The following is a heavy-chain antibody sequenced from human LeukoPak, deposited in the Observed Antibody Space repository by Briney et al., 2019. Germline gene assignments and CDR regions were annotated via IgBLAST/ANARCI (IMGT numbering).Heavy chain of an antibody. D-gene: IGHD3-3*01. Sequence: GGSLRLSCAASGFTIDDYGMSWVRQAPGKGLEWVSVINSGGSTCYADSVKGRFTISRDNSKNTLYLQMNSLRAEDTAVYYCARDGITILYGMDVWGQGTTVTVSS. CDR1: GFTIDDYG. J-gene: IGHJ6*02. CDR3: ARDGITILYGMDV. V-gene: IGHV3-53*01. CDR2: INSGGST.